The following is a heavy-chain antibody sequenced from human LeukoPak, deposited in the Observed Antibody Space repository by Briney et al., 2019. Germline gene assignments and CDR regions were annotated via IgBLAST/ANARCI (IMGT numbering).Heavy chain of an antibody. V-gene: IGHV2-70*04. D-gene: IGHD1-26*01. CDR2: IDWDDDK. Sequence: SGXALVKPTQTLTLTCTFSGFSLSTSGMRVSWIRQPPGKALEWLARIDWDDDKFYSTSLKTRLTISKDTSKNQVVLTMTNMDPVDTATYYCARLNSGTYLDYWGQGTLVTVSS. CDR1: GFSLSTSGMR. J-gene: IGHJ4*02. CDR3: ARLNSGTYLDY.